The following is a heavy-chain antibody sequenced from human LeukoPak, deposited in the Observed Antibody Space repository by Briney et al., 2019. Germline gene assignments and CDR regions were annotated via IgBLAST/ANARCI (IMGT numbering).Heavy chain of an antibody. J-gene: IGHJ4*02. D-gene: IGHD6-19*01. CDR2: ISSSSSYI. CDR3: ARSWSSGPDYFDY. Sequence: PGGSLRLSCAASGFTFSSYSMNWVRQAPGKGLEWVSSISSSSSYIYYADSVKGRFTISRDNSKNTLYLQMNSLRAEDTAVYYCARSWSSGPDYFDYWGQGTLVTVSS. CDR1: GFTFSSYS. V-gene: IGHV3-21*01.